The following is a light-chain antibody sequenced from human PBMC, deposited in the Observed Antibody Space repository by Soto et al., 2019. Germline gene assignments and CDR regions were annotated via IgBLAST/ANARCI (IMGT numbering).Light chain of an antibody. CDR2: GNS. V-gene: IGLV1-40*01. Sequence: HSALTQPPSVAGSPGQGVTISCTGSSSHIGAGYDVHWYQQLPGTATKLLIYGNSNRPSGVPDRFSGSKSGTSASLAITGLQAEDEADYYCQSYDSSLSYVFGTGTKVTVL. CDR3: QSYDSSLSYV. J-gene: IGLJ1*01. CDR1: SSHIGAGYD.